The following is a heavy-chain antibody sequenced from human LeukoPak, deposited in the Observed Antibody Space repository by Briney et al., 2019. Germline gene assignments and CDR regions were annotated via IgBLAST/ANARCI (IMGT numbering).Heavy chain of an antibody. CDR3: AKDGAVVVAAGLDY. D-gene: IGHD2-15*01. J-gene: IGHJ4*02. V-gene: IGHV3-30*18. CDR1: GFTFSSYG. Sequence: GGSLRLSCAASGFTFSSYGMHWVRQAPGKGLEWVAVISYDGSNKYYADSVKGRFTISRDNSKNTLYLQMNSLRAEDTAVYYCAKDGAVVVAAGLDYWGQGTLVTVSS. CDR2: ISYDGSNK.